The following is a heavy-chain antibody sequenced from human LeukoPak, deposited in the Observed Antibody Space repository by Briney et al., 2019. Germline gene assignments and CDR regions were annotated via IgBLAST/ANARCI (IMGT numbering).Heavy chain of an antibody. J-gene: IGHJ4*02. Sequence: ASVKVSCKASGYTFTSYDINWVRQATGQGLEWMGWMNPNSGNTGYAQKFQGRVTMTRNTSISTAYMELSSLRSEDTAVYYCARGPHYFDTTPYRQRFDYWGQGILVAVSS. CDR1: GYTFTSYD. V-gene: IGHV1-8*01. CDR2: MNPNSGNT. CDR3: ARGPHYFDTTPYRQRFDY. D-gene: IGHD3-22*01.